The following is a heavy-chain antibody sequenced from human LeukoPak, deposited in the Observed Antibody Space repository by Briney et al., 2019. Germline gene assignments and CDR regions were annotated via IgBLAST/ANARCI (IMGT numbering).Heavy chain of an antibody. V-gene: IGHV3-43*02. D-gene: IGHD5-12*01. CDR2: ISGDGDRT. CDR3: AKDRGYEVVFDP. J-gene: IGHJ5*02. CDR1: GINFNTYA. Sequence: GGSLRLSCAASGINFNTYAMHWVRQAPGKGLEWVSLISGDGDRTSYADSVKGRFTVSRDNDKNSLYLQMNSLRIEDTALYYCAKDRGYEVVFDPWGQGTLVAVSS.